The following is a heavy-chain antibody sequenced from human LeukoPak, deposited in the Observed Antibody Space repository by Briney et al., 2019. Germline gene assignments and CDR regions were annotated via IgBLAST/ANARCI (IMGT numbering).Heavy chain of an antibody. Sequence: ASVKVSCKASGGTFSSYAISRVRQAPGHGLEWMGRIIPILGIANYAQKFQGRVTITADKSTSTAYMELSSLRSEDTAVYYCARVGYDFWSGYYENYFDYWGQGTLVTVSS. D-gene: IGHD3-3*01. J-gene: IGHJ4*02. CDR2: IIPILGIA. CDR1: GGTFSSYA. CDR3: ARVGYDFWSGYYENYFDY. V-gene: IGHV1-69*04.